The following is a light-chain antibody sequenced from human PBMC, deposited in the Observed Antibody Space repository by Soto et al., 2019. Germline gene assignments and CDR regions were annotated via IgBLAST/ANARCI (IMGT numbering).Light chain of an antibody. V-gene: IGKV3-15*01. CDR1: QSVGSN. CDR3: QQYNNWPPDRT. CDR2: GAS. J-gene: IGKJ1*01. Sequence: EIVMTQSPATLSVSPGERATLSCRAGQSVGSNLDWYQQKPGQAPRLLIYGASTRATGIPARFSGSGSGTEFTLTISSLQSEDFAIYFCQQYNNWPPDRTFGQGTKVEIK.